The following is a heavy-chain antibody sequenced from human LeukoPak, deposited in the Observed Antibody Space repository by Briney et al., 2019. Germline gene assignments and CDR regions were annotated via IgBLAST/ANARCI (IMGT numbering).Heavy chain of an antibody. J-gene: IGHJ4*02. Sequence: SETLSLTCTVSGYSISSGYYWGWIRQPPGKGLEWIGSIYHSGSTYYNPSLKSRVTISVDTSKNQFSLKLSSVTAADTAVYYCARSSKTGEVDYWGQGTLVTVSS. CDR1: GYSISSGYY. V-gene: IGHV4-38-2*02. CDR3: ARSSKTGEVDY. CDR2: IYHSGST. D-gene: IGHD7-27*01.